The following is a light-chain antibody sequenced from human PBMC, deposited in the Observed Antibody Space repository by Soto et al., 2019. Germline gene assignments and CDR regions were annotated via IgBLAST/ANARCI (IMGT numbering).Light chain of an antibody. V-gene: IGLV2-23*01. CDR2: EGS. CDR1: SSDVGSYNL. Sequence: QSVLTQPASVSGSPGQSITISCTGTSSDVGSYNLVSWYQQHPGKAPKLMIYEGSKRPSGVSNRFSGSNSGNTASLTISGPQAEDEADYYCCSYAGSSTPYVFGTGTKVTVL. CDR3: CSYAGSSTPYV. J-gene: IGLJ1*01.